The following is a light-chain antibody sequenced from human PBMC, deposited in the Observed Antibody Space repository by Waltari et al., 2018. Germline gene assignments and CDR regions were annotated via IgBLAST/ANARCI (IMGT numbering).Light chain of an antibody. J-gene: IGKJ4*02. Sequence: YLARYQQQPGKADRLLISCSSTRASGVPCRFCVCGSVTVFTLNSSSLQAVDVAVYFCPQSTELPLTFGGGTKVDIK. V-gene: IGKV4-1*01. CDR1: Y. CDR3: PQSTELPLT. CDR2: CSS.